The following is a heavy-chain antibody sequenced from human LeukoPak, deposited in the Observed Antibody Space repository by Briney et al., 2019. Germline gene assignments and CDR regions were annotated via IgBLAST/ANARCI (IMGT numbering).Heavy chain of an antibody. CDR3: ARESGPSRFDY. CDR1: GFTFSSYS. J-gene: IGHJ4*02. CDR2: IWFDGSNK. V-gene: IGHV3-33*08. Sequence: GGSLRLSCAASGFTFSSYSMNWVCQAPGKGLEWVALIWFDGSNKYYADSVKGRFTISRDNSKNTLYLQMNSLRGEDTAVYYCARESGPSRFDYWGQGTLVTVSS. D-gene: IGHD2-2*01.